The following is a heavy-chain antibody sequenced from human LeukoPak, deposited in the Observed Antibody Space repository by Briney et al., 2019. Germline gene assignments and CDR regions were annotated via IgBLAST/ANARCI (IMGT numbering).Heavy chain of an antibody. CDR2: INADGSSA. D-gene: IGHD6-13*01. CDR1: GFTLSNYW. Sequence: GGSLRLSCAASGFTLSNYWMHWVRQAPGKGLVWVSRINADGSSASYADSVKGRFTISRDNAKNTLYLQMNSLRAEDTAVYYCAKDHSSSLPYGMDVWGQGTTVTVSS. V-gene: IGHV3-74*01. J-gene: IGHJ6*02. CDR3: AKDHSSSLPYGMDV.